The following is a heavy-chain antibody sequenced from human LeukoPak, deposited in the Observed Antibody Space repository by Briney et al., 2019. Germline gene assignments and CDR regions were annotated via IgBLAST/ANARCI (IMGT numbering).Heavy chain of an antibody. V-gene: IGHV3-21*01. D-gene: IGHD1-7*01. CDR1: GFTFSSYS. CDR3: XXDHLEPGTTRDFDY. J-gene: IGHJ4*02. CDR2: ISSSSSYI. Sequence: ESLRLSCAASGFTFSSYSMNWVRPAPGKGLEWVSSISSSSSYIYYADSVKGRFTISRDNANNSLYLQMNSLRAEDTAVYYCXXDHLEPGTTRDFDYWGQGTLVTVSS.